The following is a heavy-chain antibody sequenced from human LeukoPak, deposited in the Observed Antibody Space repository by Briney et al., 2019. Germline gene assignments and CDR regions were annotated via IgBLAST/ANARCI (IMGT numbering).Heavy chain of an antibody. D-gene: IGHD2-2*01. Sequence: PSVTLSLTCAVYGGSFSGYYWSWLRQPPGKGLEWIGEINHSGSTNYNPSLKSRVTISVDTSKNQFSLKLNSVTAADTAVYYCARLQYCSSTSCYYPFDPWGQGTLVTVSS. V-gene: IGHV4-34*01. CDR2: INHSGST. J-gene: IGHJ5*02. CDR3: ARLQYCSSTSCYYPFDP. CDR1: GGSFSGYY.